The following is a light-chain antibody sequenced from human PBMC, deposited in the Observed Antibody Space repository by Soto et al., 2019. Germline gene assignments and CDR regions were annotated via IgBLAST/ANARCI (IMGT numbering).Light chain of an antibody. CDR1: NTDLGVYGY. CDR3: FSKISGFVYG. J-gene: IGLJ1*01. V-gene: IGLV2-14*01. Sequence: QSALAQPASVSGSFGQSITISCSGPNTDLGVYGYVSWYQHQPGKAPKLLIYDVHNRPSGISDRFSGSKSGYTASLTISGLQAEDEADYFCFSKISGFVYGFGSGTKLTVL. CDR2: DVH.